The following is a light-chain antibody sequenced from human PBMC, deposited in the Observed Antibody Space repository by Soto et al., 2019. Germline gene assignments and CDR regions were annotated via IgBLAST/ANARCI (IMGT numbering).Light chain of an antibody. V-gene: IGKV3-20*01. CDR1: QSVSRN. Sequence: IVLTQYPGNLSLSPGERATLSCRASQSVSRNLAWYQQKPGQAPRFLIYGASSRATGIPDRFSGSVSGTDCTLTISRLEKEDGSVYYCQQYGSSPLTFGGGTKVDIK. J-gene: IGKJ4*01. CDR2: GAS. CDR3: QQYGSSPLT.